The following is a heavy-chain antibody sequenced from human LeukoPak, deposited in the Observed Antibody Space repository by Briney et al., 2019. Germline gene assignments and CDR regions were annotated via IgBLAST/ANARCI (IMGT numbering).Heavy chain of an antibody. J-gene: IGHJ4*02. V-gene: IGHV3-53*01. CDR1: GFTVSSNY. D-gene: IGHD6-13*01. CDR3: ARGSSPPAVYFDY. Sequence: GGSLRLSCAASGFTVSSNYMSWVRQAPGKGLEWVSVIYSGGSTYYADSEKGRFTISRDNSKNTLYLQMNSLRAEDTAVYYCARGSSPPAVYFDYWGQGTLVTVSS. CDR2: IYSGGST.